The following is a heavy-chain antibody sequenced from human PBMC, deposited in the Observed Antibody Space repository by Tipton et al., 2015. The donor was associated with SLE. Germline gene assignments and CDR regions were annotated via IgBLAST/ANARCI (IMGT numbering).Heavy chain of an antibody. CDR3: ARLPHTAAFDI. D-gene: IGHD5-18*01. Sequence: TLSLTCTVSGGSISSSSYYWGWIRQPPGKGLEWIGSINYSGSTYYNPSLKSRVTISVDTSKNQFSLKLSSVTAADTAVYYCARLPHTAAFDIWGQGTMVTVSS. J-gene: IGHJ3*02. CDR2: INYSGST. V-gene: IGHV4-39*01. CDR1: GGSISSSSYY.